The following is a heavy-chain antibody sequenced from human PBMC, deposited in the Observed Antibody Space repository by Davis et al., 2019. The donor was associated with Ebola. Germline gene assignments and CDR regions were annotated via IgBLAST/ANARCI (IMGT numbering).Heavy chain of an antibody. CDR3: ARKRGTTVTTDNWFDP. V-gene: IGHV1-46*01. CDR1: GYTFTSYY. CDR2: INPSGGST. J-gene: IGHJ5*02. Sequence: ASVKVSCKASGYTFTSYYMHWVRQAPGQGLEWMGIINPSGGSTSYAQKFQGRVTMTRDTSTSTVYMELSSLRSEDTAVYYCARKRGTTVTTDNWFDPWGQGTLVTVSS. D-gene: IGHD4-17*01.